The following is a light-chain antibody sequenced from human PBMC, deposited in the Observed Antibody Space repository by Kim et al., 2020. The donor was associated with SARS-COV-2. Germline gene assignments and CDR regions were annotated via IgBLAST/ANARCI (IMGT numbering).Light chain of an antibody. CDR2: EVS. CDR3: CSYSRSSTSVL. Sequence: QSVLTQPASVSGSPGQSITISCTGTSSDVGTYNLVSWYQQHPGKAPKLMIYEVSKWPSGVSNRFSGSKSGNTASLTISGLQAEDEADYFCCSYSRSSTSVLFGGGTQLTVL. J-gene: IGLJ2*01. CDR1: SSDVGTYNL. V-gene: IGLV2-23*02.